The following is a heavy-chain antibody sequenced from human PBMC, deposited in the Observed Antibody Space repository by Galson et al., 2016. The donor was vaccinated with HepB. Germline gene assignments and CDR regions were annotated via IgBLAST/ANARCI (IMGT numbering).Heavy chain of an antibody. CDR1: GFTFSIHD. CDR3: ARGKSLLTMPWNYGLDV. CDR2: IETAGEP. Sequence: SLRLSCAASGFTFSIHDMHWVRQVTGKGLEWVSAIETAGEPYYQASVKGRFTISRENAKNSLYLQMNDLRAGDTAVYYCARGKSLLTMPWNYGLDVWGKGTAVTVSS. D-gene: IGHD1-1*01. V-gene: IGHV3-13*05. J-gene: IGHJ6*04.